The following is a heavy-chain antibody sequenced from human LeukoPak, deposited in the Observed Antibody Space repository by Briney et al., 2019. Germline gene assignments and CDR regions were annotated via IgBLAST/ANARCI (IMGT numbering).Heavy chain of an antibody. V-gene: IGHV4-61*01. J-gene: IGHJ4*02. Sequence: PSETLSLTCTVSGGSVSSGSYYWSWIRQPPGKGLEWIGCIYYSGSTNYNPSLKSRVSISVDTSKNQFSLKLSSVTAADTAVYYCARTGSTVTMLYPFDHWGQGTLVTVSS. CDR1: GGSVSSGSYY. CDR2: IYYSGST. D-gene: IGHD4-17*01. CDR3: ARTGSTVTMLYPFDH.